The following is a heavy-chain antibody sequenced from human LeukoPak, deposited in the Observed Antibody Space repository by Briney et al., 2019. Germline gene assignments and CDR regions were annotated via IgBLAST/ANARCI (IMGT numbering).Heavy chain of an antibody. CDR3: AKAQYDSSGYYPYS. Sequence: GGSLRPSCAASGFTFSSYAMSWVRQAPGKGLEWVSAISGSGGSTYYADSVKGRFTISRDNSKNTLYLQMNSLRAEDTAVYYCAKAQYDSSGYYPYSWGQGTLVTVSS. J-gene: IGHJ4*02. CDR1: GFTFSSYA. V-gene: IGHV3-23*01. CDR2: ISGSGGST. D-gene: IGHD3-22*01.